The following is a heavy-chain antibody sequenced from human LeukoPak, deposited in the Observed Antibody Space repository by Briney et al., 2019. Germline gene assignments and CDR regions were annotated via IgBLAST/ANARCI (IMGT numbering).Heavy chain of an antibody. CDR3: AREGGPYRPLDY. CDR1: GGSITNTNY. V-gene: IGHV4-4*03. J-gene: IGHJ4*02. Sequence: PETLSLTCGVSGGSITNTNYWTWVRQPPGKGLEWIGEVNLQGSTNYNPSLMGRVAISVDTSENHISLQLTSVTAADTAVYYCAREGGPYRPLDYSGQGTLVTVS. CDR2: VNLQGST.